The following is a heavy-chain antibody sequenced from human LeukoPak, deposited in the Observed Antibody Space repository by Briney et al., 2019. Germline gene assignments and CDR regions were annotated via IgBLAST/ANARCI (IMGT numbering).Heavy chain of an antibody. CDR1: GDSISSSGDY. Sequence: SETLSLTCTVSGDSISSSGDYWGWIRQPPGKGLEWIGNIYYSGSTYYSPSLKSRVTIAVDTSKNQFSLKLTSVTAADTAVYYCARVGATYPHYYMDVWGKGTTVTVAS. CDR2: IYYSGST. J-gene: IGHJ6*03. V-gene: IGHV4-39*01. CDR3: ARVGATYPHYYMDV. D-gene: IGHD3-16*01.